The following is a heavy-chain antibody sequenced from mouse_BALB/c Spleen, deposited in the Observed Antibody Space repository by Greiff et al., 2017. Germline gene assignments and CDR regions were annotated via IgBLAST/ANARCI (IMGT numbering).Heavy chain of an antibody. J-gene: IGHJ4*01. CDR3: ARNYAMDY. CDR1: GYTFTSYW. CDR2: INPSNGRT. Sequence: QVQLQQPGAELVKPGASVKLSCKASGYTFTSYWMHWVKQRPGQGLEWIGEINPSNGRTNYNEKFKSKATLTVDKSSSIAYMQLSSLTSEDSAVYYCARNYAMDYWGQGTSVTVSS. V-gene: IGHV1S81*02.